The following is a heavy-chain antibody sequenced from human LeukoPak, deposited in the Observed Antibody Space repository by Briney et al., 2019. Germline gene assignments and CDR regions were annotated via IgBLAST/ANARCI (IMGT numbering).Heavy chain of an antibody. CDR1: GFTFSSDA. J-gene: IGHJ4*02. CDR2: ISGGGDTT. V-gene: IGHV3-23*01. CDR3: AKASTFGELNRPFDY. D-gene: IGHD3-10*01. Sequence: GGSLRLSCAASGFTFSSDAMTWVRQAPGKGLEWVSTISGGGDTTYYSDSVKGRFTISRDNSKNTLFLQMNSLRAEDTAVYYCAKASTFGELNRPFDYWGQGTLVTVSS.